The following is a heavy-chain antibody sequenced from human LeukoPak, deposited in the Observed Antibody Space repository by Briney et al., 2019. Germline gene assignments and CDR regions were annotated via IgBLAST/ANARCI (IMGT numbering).Heavy chain of an antibody. J-gene: IGHJ5*02. CDR3: AKGLRYCSSTSCLNWFDP. V-gene: IGHV3-23*01. D-gene: IGHD2-2*01. Sequence: GGSLRLSCAASGFTFSSYAMSWVRQAPGKGLEWVSAISGSGGSTYYADSVKGRFTISRDNSKNTLYLQMNSLRAEDTAVYYCAKGLRYCSSTSCLNWFDPWGQGTLVTVSS. CDR2: ISGSGGST. CDR1: GFTFSSYA.